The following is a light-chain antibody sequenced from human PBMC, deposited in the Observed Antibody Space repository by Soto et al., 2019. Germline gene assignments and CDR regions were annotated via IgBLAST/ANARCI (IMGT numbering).Light chain of an antibody. CDR2: GAS. J-gene: IGKJ5*01. V-gene: IGKV3-15*01. CDR3: QQYHNWPPIT. Sequence: IVLTQSPGTLYLSPGERATLSCRASQSVSSSYLAWYQQKPGQAPRLLINGASTRATGVPARFSGWGCGTEFTLPISSLQPDDFLVYYCQQYHNWPPITFGQGTRLEIK. CDR1: QSVSSSY.